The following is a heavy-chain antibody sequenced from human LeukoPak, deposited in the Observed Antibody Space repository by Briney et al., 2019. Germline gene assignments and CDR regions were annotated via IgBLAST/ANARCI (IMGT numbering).Heavy chain of an antibody. V-gene: IGHV3-48*03. D-gene: IGHD2-2*01. CDR1: GFTYSSYE. Sequence: GGSLRLSCASSGFTYSSYEMNGVRQAPGKGLEWVSYISSSSSYTNYADSVKGRFTISRDNAKNSLYLQMNSLRAEDTAVYYCARESSTSCFDYWGQGTLVSVSS. CDR3: ARESSTSCFDY. CDR2: ISSSSSYT. J-gene: IGHJ4*02.